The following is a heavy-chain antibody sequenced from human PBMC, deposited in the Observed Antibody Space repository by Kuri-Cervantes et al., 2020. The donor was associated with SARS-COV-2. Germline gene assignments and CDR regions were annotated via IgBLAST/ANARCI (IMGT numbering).Heavy chain of an antibody. V-gene: IGHV4-59*11. CDR2: IYYSGST. Sequence: SETLSLTCTVSGGSISSHYWSWIRQPPGKGLEWIGYIYYSGSTNYNPSLKSRVTISVDTSNNQVSLRLTSATAADTAVYYCGKVSWLQLWRRYSDSWGQGTLVTVSS. J-gene: IGHJ4*02. CDR1: GGSISSHY. CDR3: GKVSWLQLWRRYSDS. D-gene: IGHD5-24*01.